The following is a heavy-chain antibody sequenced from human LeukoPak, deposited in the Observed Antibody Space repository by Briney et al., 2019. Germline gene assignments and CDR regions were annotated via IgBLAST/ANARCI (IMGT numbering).Heavy chain of an antibody. J-gene: IGHJ4*02. CDR3: ARAMTTVVTPVEY. CDR1: GFTVSSTY. CDR2: ISSSSSII. V-gene: IGHV3-48*02. Sequence: PGGSLKLPCTSSGFTVSSTYISWVRQAPGKGLEWLSYISSSSSIIYYADSVKGRFTISRDNAKNSLYLQMNSLRDEDTAVYYCARAMTTVVTPVEYWGQGSLVTVSS. D-gene: IGHD4-23*01.